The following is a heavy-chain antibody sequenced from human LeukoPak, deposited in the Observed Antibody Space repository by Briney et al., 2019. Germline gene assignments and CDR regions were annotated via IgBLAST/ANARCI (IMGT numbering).Heavy chain of an antibody. CDR1: GYTFTSYG. CDR3: ARHRVTYCGGDCYSYWFDP. D-gene: IGHD2-21*02. CDR2: ISAYNGNT. J-gene: IGHJ5*02. Sequence: ASVKVSCKASGYTFTSYGISWVRQAPGQGLEWMGWISAYNGNTNYAQKLQGRVTMTTDTSTSTAYMELRSLRSDDTAVYYCARHRVTYCGGDCYSYWFDPWGQGTLVTVSS. V-gene: IGHV1-18*01.